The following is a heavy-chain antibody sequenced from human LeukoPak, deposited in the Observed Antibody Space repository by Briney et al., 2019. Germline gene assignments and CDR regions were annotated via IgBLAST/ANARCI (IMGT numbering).Heavy chain of an antibody. J-gene: IGHJ4*02. CDR1: GDSANTGSYY. D-gene: IGHD3-22*01. V-gene: IGHV4-61*01. Sequence: SETLSLTCTVPGDSANTGSYYWGWIRQPPGEGLEWIGYIYYSGSTNYNPSLKSRVAISVDTSKNQFSLKLSSVTAADTAIYYCARVSGYSYLIDYWGQGTLVTVSS. CDR3: ARVSGYSYLIDY. CDR2: IYYSGST.